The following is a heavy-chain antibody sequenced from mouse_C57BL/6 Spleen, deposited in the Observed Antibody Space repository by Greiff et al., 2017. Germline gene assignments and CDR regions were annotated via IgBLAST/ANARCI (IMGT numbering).Heavy chain of an antibody. CDR2: FHPYNDDT. D-gene: IGHD1-1*01. V-gene: IGHV1-47*01. CDR3: ARGGNYYGSSYGYAMDD. CDR1: GYTFTTYP. Sequence: QVQLKESGAELVKPGASVKMSCKASGYTFTTYPIEWMKQNHGKSLEWIGNFHPYNDDTKYNEKFKGKATLTVVKSSSTVYLELSRLTSDDSAVYYCARGGNYYGSSYGYAMDDWGQGTSVTVSS. J-gene: IGHJ4*01.